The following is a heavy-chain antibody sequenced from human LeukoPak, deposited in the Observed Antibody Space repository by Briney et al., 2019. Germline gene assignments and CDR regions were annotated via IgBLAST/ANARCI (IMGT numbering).Heavy chain of an antibody. J-gene: IGHJ4*02. CDR1: GGSISSSLNY. CDR2: TYYTGST. D-gene: IGHD2-2*01. V-gene: IGHV4-39*02. Sequence: SETLSLTCTVSGGSISSSLNYWGWIRQPPGKGLEWIGNTYYTGSTYSNPTLKSRVTMSVDTSKNQFSLKLSSVTAADTAIYYCPREKEDCTSTGCYEEFDYWGQGTLVTVAS. CDR3: PREKEDCTSTGCYEEFDY.